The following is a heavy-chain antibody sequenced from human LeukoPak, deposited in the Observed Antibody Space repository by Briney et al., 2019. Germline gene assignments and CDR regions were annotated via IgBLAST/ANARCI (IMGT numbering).Heavy chain of an antibody. V-gene: IGHV4-59*01. J-gene: IGHJ4*02. CDR1: GGSISSYY. CDR3: ARSSTDRDYVYLYYFDY. Sequence: MSSETLSLTCTVSGGSISSYYWSWIRQPPGKGLEWIGYIYYSGSTNYNPSLKSRVTISVDTSKNQFSLKLSSVTAADTAVYYCARSSTDRDYVYLYYFDYWGQGTLVTVSS. D-gene: IGHD4-17*01. CDR2: IYYSGST.